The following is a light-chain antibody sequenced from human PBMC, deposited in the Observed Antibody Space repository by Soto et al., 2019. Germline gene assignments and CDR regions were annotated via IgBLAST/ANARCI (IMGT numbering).Light chain of an antibody. CDR2: GAS. CDR1: QNINSD. CDR3: QQYNNWPLT. Sequence: EIVMAHSPPTLAVSSWGRRTIXFQASQNINSDLAWYVQKPGQAPRRVIYGASTWGTDVPPRFTGSGSGTEFTLTISGLQSEDFAVYYCQQYNNWPLTFGGGTKV. V-gene: IGKV3D-15*01. J-gene: IGKJ4*01.